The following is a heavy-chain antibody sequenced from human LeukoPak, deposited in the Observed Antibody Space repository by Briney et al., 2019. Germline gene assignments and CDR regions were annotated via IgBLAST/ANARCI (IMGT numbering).Heavy chain of an antibody. CDR1: GYTFTSYY. CDR2: INPSGGST. Sequence: ASVKVSCKASGYTFTSYYMHWVRQAPGQGLEWMGIINPSGGSTSYAQKFQGRVTMTRDVSTSTVYMELSSLRSEDTAVYYCAKDMESAYDCSGYCSPFDSWAQGTLVTVSS. V-gene: IGHV1-46*01. CDR3: AKDMESAYDCSGYCSPFDS. J-gene: IGHJ4*02. D-gene: IGHD3-22*01.